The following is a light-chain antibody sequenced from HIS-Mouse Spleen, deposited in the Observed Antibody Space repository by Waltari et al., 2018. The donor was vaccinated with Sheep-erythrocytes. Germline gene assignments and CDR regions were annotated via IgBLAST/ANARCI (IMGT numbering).Light chain of an antibody. Sequence: QSVLTQPPSASGTPGQRVTISCSGSSSNIGSTTVNWYQQLPGTAPKLLISSNNQRPSGVPDRFSGSKSGTSASLAISGLQSDDEADYYCAAWDDSLNGPVFGGGTKLTVL. CDR1: SSNIGSTT. CDR2: SNN. V-gene: IGLV1-44*01. CDR3: AAWDDSLNGPV. J-gene: IGLJ3*02.